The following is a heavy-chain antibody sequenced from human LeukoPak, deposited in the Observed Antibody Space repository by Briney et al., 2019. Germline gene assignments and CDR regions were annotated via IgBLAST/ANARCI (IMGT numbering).Heavy chain of an antibody. CDR1: GVSISNDY. D-gene: IGHD6-6*01. V-gene: IGHV4-59*01. J-gene: IGHJ5*02. CDR3: TRDGSSRSLAT. Sequence: SETLSLTCTVSGVSISNDYWCWIRQPPGKGLEWLGCFYHSENTNYNPSLKSRVTISVDTSSNQFFLRLTSVSAAVTAVYYCTRDGSSRSLATWGQGTLVTVSS. CDR2: FYHSENT.